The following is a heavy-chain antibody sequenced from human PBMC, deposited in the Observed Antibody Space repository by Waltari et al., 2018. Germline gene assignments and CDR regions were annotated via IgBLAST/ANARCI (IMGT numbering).Heavy chain of an antibody. CDR3: TRFIFGMVEGMDV. V-gene: IGHV1-2*06. J-gene: IGHJ6*03. CDR2: IDPNTGDT. Sequence: QAPLVQSGVEVKKPGASVKVSCKASGYRYPVYYIPWCRQAPGQGLEWMGRIDPNTGDTDFAQKFQGRVTMTRATSISTVYMELTNLRSDDTAMYYCTRFIFGMVEGMDVWGKGTSVTVSS. D-gene: IGHD3-3*01. CDR1: GYRYPVYY.